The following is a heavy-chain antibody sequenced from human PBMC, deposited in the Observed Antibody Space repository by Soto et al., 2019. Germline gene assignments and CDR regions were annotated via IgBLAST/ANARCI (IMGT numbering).Heavy chain of an antibody. V-gene: IGHV5-10-1*01. CDR2: IDPSDSYT. CDR3: ARHTDTAMDLYYYYGMDV. J-gene: IGHJ6*02. Sequence: PGESLKISCKGSGYSFTSYWISWVRQMPGKGLEWMGRIDPSDSYTNYSPSFQGHVTISADKSISTAYLQWSSLKASDTAMYYCARHTDTAMDLYYYYGMDVRGQGTTVTVSS. D-gene: IGHD5-18*01. CDR1: GYSFTSYW.